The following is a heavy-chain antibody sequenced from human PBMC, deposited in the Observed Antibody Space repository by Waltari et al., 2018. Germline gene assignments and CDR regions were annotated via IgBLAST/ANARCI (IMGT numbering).Heavy chain of an antibody. J-gene: IGHJ3*02. CDR1: GGSISSSSYY. CDR3: ARQVGVRAYCGGDCYTRAFDI. CDR2: IYYSGCT. Sequence: QLQLQESGPGLVKPSETLSLTCTVSGGSISSSSYYWGWIRQPPGKGLEWIGSIYYSGCTYYTPSLKGRVTISVDTSKNQFSLKLSSVTAADTAVYYCARQVGVRAYCGGDCYTRAFDIWGQGTMVTVSS. V-gene: IGHV4-39*01. D-gene: IGHD2-21*02.